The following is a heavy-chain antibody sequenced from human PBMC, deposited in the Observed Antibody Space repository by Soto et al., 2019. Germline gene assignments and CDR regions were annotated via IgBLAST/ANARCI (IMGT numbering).Heavy chain of an antibody. D-gene: IGHD3-3*01. Sequence: VQLVESGGGVVQPCRSLRLSWAASGFTFDDYAMHLVRQAPGKGLEWVSGVSWNSGSIGYADSVKGRFTISRDNAKNALYLQMHSLRAEDTGWYYCAKGNWRSGYPRPYDYCGQGTLVAASS. CDR1: GFTFDDYA. V-gene: IGHV3-9*01. CDR2: VSWNSGSI. J-gene: IGHJ4*02. CDR3: AKGNWRSGYPRPYDY.